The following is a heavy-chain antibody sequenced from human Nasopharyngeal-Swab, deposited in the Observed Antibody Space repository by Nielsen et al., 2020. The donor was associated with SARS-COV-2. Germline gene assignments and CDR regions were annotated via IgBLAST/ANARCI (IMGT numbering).Heavy chain of an antibody. J-gene: IGHJ4*02. V-gene: IGHV3-74*01. CDR1: GFTFSSFW. CDR3: ARGSGPHGSWDY. Sequence: GGSLRLTCAASGFTFSSFWMHWVRQVPGKGLVWISRISGDGSSTSYADPVKGRPTISRDNAKNTLYLQINTLTGEDTAVYHCARGSGPHGSWDYWGQGTLVTVSS. D-gene: IGHD6-19*01. CDR2: ISGDGSST.